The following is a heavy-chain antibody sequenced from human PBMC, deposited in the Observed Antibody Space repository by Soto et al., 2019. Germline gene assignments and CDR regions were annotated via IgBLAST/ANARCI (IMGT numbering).Heavy chain of an antibody. D-gene: IGHD5-12*01. Sequence: EVQLVESGGGLVQPGGSLRLSCAASGFTFSRHWMHWVRQAPGKGLVWVSHIKTDGTTTNYADSVKGRFTISRDNAKNTLYLQMNSLRAEDTAVYFCARDLGYSDNFWGQETLVTVSS. V-gene: IGHV3-74*01. CDR1: GFTFSRHW. J-gene: IGHJ4*02. CDR2: IKTDGTTT. CDR3: ARDLGYSDNF.